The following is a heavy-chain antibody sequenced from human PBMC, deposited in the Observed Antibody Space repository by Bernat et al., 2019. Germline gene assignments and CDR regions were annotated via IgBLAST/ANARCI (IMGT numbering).Heavy chain of an antibody. CDR1: GGSISSRSYY. Sequence: QLQLQESGPGLVRPSETLSLTCTVSGGSISSRSYYWGWIRQPPGKGLEWIGTIYYSGSTYYNPSLKSRVTISVDTSQNQFSLKLSSVTAADTAVYSCARVVGANYFDYWGQGTLVTVSS. V-gene: IGHV4-39*01. D-gene: IGHD1-26*01. CDR3: ARVVGANYFDY. CDR2: IYYSGST. J-gene: IGHJ4*02.